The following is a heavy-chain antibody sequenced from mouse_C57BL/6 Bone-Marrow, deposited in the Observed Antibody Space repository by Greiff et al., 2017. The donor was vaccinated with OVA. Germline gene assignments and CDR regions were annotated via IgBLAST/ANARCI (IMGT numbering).Heavy chain of an antibody. V-gene: IGHV1-58*01. CDR2: IDIGNGYT. Sequence: EVQLQQSGAELVRPGSSVKMSCKTSGYTFTSYSINWVKQRPGQGLEWIGYIDIGNGYTEYNEKFKGKATLTSDTSSSTAYMQLSSLTSEDSAIYFCAKLGRDYWGQGTTLTVSS. J-gene: IGHJ2*01. D-gene: IGHD4-1*01. CDR3: AKLGRDY. CDR1: GYTFTSYS.